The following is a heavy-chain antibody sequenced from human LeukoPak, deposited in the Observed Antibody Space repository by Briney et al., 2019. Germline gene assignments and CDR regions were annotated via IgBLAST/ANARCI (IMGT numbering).Heavy chain of an antibody. J-gene: IGHJ4*02. V-gene: IGHV3-NL1*01. CDR1: GFTFSSYG. Sequence: PGGSLRLSCAASGFTFSSYGMHWVRQAPGKGLEWVSVVGTTGTLTFYADFVKGRFTISRDNSKNTVYLQMNSLSVGDTAVYYCGRYLDVSVGGNDYWGQGTLVTVSS. D-gene: IGHD1-26*01. CDR3: GRYLDVSVGGNDY. CDR2: VGTTGTLT.